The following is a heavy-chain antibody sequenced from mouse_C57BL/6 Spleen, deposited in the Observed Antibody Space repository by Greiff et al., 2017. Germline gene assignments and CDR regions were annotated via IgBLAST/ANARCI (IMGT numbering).Heavy chain of an antibody. V-gene: IGHV5-4*01. CDR2: ISDGGSYT. CDR1: GFTFSSYA. Sequence: EVKLVESGGGLVKPGGSLKLSCAASGFTFSSYAMSWVRQTPEKRLEWVATISDGGSYTYYPDNVKGRFTISRDNAKNNLYLQMSHLKSEDTAMYYCARDRENMANWGCAYWGQGTLVTVSA. J-gene: IGHJ3*01. CDR3: ARDRENMANWGCAY. D-gene: IGHD4-1*01.